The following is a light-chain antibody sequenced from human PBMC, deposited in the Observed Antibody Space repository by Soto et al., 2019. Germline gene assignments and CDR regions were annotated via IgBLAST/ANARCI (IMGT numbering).Light chain of an antibody. CDR2: GAS. V-gene: IGKV3-20*01. CDR1: QSVSSSY. Sequence: EILLTQSPGTLSLSPGERATLSCRASQSVSSSYLAWYQQKPGQAPRLLIYGASSRATGIPDRFSGSGSGTDFTLTSSRLEPEDFAVYYCQQYGSSPTFGGGTKVEIK. CDR3: QQYGSSPT. J-gene: IGKJ4*01.